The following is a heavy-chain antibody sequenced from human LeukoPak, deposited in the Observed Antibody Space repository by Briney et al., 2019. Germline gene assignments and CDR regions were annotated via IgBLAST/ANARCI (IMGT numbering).Heavy chain of an antibody. J-gene: IGHJ4*02. V-gene: IGHV3-21*01. CDR1: GFTFSSYS. Sequence: GGSLRLSCAASGFTFSSYSMNWVRQAPGKGLEWVSSISSSSSYIYYADSVKGRFTISRDNAKNSLYLQMNSLRAEDTAVYYRARGSSSGYYFDYWGQGTLVTVSS. CDR3: ARGSSSGYYFDY. CDR2: ISSSSSYI. D-gene: IGHD6-6*01.